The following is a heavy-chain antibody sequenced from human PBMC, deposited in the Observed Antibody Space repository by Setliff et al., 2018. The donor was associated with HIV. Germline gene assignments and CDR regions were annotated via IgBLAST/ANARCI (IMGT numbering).Heavy chain of an antibody. D-gene: IGHD6-25*01. CDR3: ARAGYYYYYYYMDI. J-gene: IGHJ6*03. V-gene: IGHV4-31*02. CDR2: IYYSGST. CDR1: GDSISSGAYY. Sequence: SETLSLTCTVSGDSISSGAYYWSWIRQHPGKGLEWIGYIYYSGSTYYNPSLKSRVTISIDTSKNQFFLKLSSVTAADTAVYYCARAGYYYYYYYMDIWGKGTTVTVSS.